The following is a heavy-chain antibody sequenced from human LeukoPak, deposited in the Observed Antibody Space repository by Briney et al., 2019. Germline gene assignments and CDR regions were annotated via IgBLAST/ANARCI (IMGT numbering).Heavy chain of an antibody. V-gene: IGHV1-8*01. CDR2: MNPNSGNT. Sequence: WASVKVSCKASGYTFTSYDINWVRQATGQGLEWMGWMNPNSGNTGYAQKFQGRVTMTRNTSISTAYMELSSLRSEDTAAYYCARGGRIWSGFGKDKPPICWGQGTLVTVSS. CDR1: GYTFTSYD. CDR3: ARGGRIWSGFGKDKPPIC. D-gene: IGHD3-3*01. J-gene: IGHJ4*02.